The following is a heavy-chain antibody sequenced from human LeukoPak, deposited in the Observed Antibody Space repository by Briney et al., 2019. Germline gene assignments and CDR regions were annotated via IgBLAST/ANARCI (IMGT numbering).Heavy chain of an antibody. Sequence: PSETLSLTCTVSGGSISSYYWGWIRQPPGKGLEWIGYIYYSGSTNYNPSLKSRVTISVDTSKNQFSLKLSSVTAADTAVYYCARLAQGIPAAVDYWGQGTLVTVSS. CDR1: GGSISSYY. D-gene: IGHD2-2*01. J-gene: IGHJ4*02. V-gene: IGHV4-59*08. CDR2: IYYSGST. CDR3: ARLAQGIPAAVDY.